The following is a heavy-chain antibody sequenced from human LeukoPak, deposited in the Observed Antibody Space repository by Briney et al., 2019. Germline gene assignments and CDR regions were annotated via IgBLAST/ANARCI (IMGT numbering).Heavy chain of an antibody. Sequence: PGGSLRLSCAASGFTVSSNYMSWVRQAPGKGLEWVSVIYSGGSTYYADSVKGRFTISRDDAKNLVFLQMNSLRVEDTAVYYCARDGVAGGFDYWGQGILVTVSS. CDR1: GFTVSSNY. V-gene: IGHV3-66*01. CDR2: IYSGGST. D-gene: IGHD6-19*01. J-gene: IGHJ4*02. CDR3: ARDGVAGGFDY.